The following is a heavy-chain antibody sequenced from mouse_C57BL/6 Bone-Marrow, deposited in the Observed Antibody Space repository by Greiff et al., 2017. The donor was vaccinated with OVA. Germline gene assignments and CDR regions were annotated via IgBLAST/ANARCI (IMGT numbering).Heavy chain of an antibody. D-gene: IGHD1-1*01. V-gene: IGHV1-82*01. CDR1: GYAFSSSW. CDR2: IYPGDGDT. Sequence: LVESGPELVKPGASVKISCKASGYAFSSSWMNWVKQRPGKGLEWIGRIYPGDGDTNYNGKFKGKATLTADKSSSTAYMQLSSLTSEDSAVYFCARLGGAYYGSSYDYFDYWGQGTTLTVSS. J-gene: IGHJ2*01. CDR3: ARLGGAYYGSSYDYFDY.